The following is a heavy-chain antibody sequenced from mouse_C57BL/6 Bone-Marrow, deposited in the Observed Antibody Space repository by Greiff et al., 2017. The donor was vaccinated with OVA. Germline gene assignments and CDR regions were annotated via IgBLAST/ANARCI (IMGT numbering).Heavy chain of an antibody. V-gene: IGHV10-1*01. D-gene: IGHD1-1*01. CDR2: IRSKSNNYAT. CDR1: GFSFNTYA. Sequence: EVKLEESGGGLVQPKGSLKLSCAASGFSFNTYAMNWVRQAPGKGLEWVARIRSKSNNYATYYADSVKDRFTISRDDSESMLYLQMNNLKTEDTAMYYCVRNYYGSSSWYFDVWGTGTTVTVSS. J-gene: IGHJ1*03. CDR3: VRNYYGSSSWYFDV.